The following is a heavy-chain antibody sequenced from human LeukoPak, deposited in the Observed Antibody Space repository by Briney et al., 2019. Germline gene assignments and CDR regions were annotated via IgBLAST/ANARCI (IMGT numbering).Heavy chain of an antibody. CDR1: GFTFSNAW. Sequence: GGSLRLSCAASGFTFSNAWMSWVRQAPGKGLEWVGRIKSKTDGGATDYAAPAKGRFTISRDDSKNTLYLQMNSLKTEDTAVYYCTTQITPYYYYGMDVWGKGTTVTVSS. CDR3: TTQITPYYYYGMDV. J-gene: IGHJ6*04. CDR2: IKSKTDGGAT. V-gene: IGHV3-15*01. D-gene: IGHD5-24*01.